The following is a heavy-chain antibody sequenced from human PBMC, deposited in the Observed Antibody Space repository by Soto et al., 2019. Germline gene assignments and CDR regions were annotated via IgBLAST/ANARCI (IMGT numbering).Heavy chain of an antibody. CDR1: AATFSSYA. Sequence: SVTVSCKASAATFSSYAISWVRQAPGQGLEWMGGIIPIFGTANYAQKFQGRVTITADESTSTAYMELSSLRSEDTAVYYCARSLAGSGWDDYWGQGTLVTVSS. CDR3: ARSLAGSGWDDY. V-gene: IGHV1-69*13. J-gene: IGHJ4*02. CDR2: IIPIFGTA. D-gene: IGHD6-19*01.